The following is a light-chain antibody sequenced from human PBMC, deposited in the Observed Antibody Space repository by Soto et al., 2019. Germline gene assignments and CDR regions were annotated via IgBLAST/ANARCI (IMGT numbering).Light chain of an antibody. Sequence: DIVLTQSPGTLSLSPGERATLSCRASQSVAKNALAWYQQKPGQAPRLLIYDASNRATGIPARFSGSGSGTDFTLTISRLEPEDFAVYYCQQYGSSPWTFGQGTKVDIK. CDR1: QSVAKNA. J-gene: IGKJ1*01. CDR3: QQYGSSPWT. V-gene: IGKV3-20*01. CDR2: DAS.